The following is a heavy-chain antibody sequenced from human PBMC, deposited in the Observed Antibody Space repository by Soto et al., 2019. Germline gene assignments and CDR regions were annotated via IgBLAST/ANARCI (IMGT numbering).Heavy chain of an antibody. Sequence: QVVLVQSGAEVKNPGSSVKVSCKASGGTFGRNAINWVRQAPGQGFEWMGGIIPMFDTANHAQKFRDRIMITADESTNTAYLELKDRRSEDTAIYYCARPQGSGWRFNALDFWGQGTMVTVSS. CDR2: IIPMFDTA. CDR1: GGTFGRNA. J-gene: IGHJ3*01. CDR3: ARPQGSGWRFNALDF. D-gene: IGHD6-19*01. V-gene: IGHV1-69*01.